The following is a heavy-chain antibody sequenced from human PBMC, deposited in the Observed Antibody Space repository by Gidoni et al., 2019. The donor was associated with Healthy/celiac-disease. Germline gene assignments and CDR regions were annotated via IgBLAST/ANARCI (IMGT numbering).Heavy chain of an antibody. CDR3: ASPKRH. V-gene: IGHV3-30*04. CDR2: ISYDGSNK. J-gene: IGHJ4*02. Sequence: QVHLVDSGGGVFQTGRYLRRPCAASGFTFSSYAMHWVRQAPGKGLEWVAVISYDGSNKYYADSVKGRFTISRDNSKNTLYLQMNSLRAEDTAVYYCASPKRHWGQGTLVTVSS. CDR1: GFTFSSYA.